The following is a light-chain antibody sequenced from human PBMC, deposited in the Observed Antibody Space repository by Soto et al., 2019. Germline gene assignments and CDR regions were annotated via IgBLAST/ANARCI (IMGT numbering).Light chain of an antibody. CDR2: SNN. CDR1: SSNIGSNT. CDR3: CSYADITTYYV. Sequence: QSALTQPPSASGTPGQRVTISCSGSSSNIGSNTVNWYQQLPGTAPKLLIYSNNQRPSGVPDRFSGSKSGNTASLTISGLQAEDEADYYSCSYADITTYYVFGPGTKVTVL. V-gene: IGLV1-44*01. J-gene: IGLJ1*01.